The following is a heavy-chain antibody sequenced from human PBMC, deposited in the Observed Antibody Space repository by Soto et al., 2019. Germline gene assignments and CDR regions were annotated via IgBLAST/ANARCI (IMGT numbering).Heavy chain of an antibody. D-gene: IGHD1-26*01. CDR2: IVPMLGTP. V-gene: IGHV1-69*01. CDR3: ARNGTYSSSLSQYSGMDV. J-gene: IGHJ6*02. Sequence: QVQLVQSGAEVKEPGSSVRVSCKASGGTFDNFIMNWVRQTPGQGLEWMGGIVPMLGTPTYAEKFKGRVTISATGSTSTMYMEVTSLRSDDTAIYYCARNGTYSSSLSQYSGMDVWGQGTTVTVS. CDR1: GGTFDNFI.